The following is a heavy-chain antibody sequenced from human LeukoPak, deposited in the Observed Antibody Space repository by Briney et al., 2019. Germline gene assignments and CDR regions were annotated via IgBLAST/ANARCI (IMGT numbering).Heavy chain of an antibody. CDR3: ARDRVVGAIDGFDI. V-gene: IGHV1-18*01. D-gene: IGHD1-26*01. CDR1: GYFFPSYG. Sequence: ASVKVSCKASGYFFPSYGINWVRQAPGQGLGWMGWVSGSNGHANYGKKFQGRVTMTTETSTSAAYMELRSLRSDDTAVYYCARDRVVGAIDGFDIWGQGTMVTVSS. CDR2: VSGSNGHA. J-gene: IGHJ3*02.